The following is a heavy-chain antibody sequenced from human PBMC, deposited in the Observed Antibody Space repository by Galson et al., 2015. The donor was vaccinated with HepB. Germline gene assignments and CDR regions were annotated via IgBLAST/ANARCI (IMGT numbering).Heavy chain of an antibody. CDR1: GGTFSRYT. CDR3: ARGTGSGTYTWFDL. CDR2: ILPMFGIA. V-gene: IGHV1-69*02. J-gene: IGHJ5*02. Sequence: SCKAAGGTFSRYTISWVRQAPGLGLEWMGRILPMFGIANYAQTFQGKVTITADKTTNTVYMALSSLRSEDTDVYYCARGTGSGTYTWFDLWGQGTLVTVSS. D-gene: IGHD3-10*01.